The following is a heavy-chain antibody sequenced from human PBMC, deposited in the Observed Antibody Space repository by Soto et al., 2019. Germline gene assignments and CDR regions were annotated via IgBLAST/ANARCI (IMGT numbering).Heavy chain of an antibody. CDR3: AGPTGMVRGASYYYGMDV. CDR2: IIPIFGTA. D-gene: IGHD3-10*01. J-gene: IGHJ6*02. Sequence: VKVSCKASGGTFSSYAISWVRQAPGQGLEWMGGIIPIFGTANYAQKFQGRVTITADESTSTAYMELSSLRSEDTAVYYCAGPTGMVRGASYYYGMDVWGQGTTVTVSS. CDR1: GGTFSSYA. V-gene: IGHV1-69*13.